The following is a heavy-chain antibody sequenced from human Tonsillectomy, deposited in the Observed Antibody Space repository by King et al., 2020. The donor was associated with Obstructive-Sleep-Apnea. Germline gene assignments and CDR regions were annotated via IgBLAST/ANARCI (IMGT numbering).Heavy chain of an antibody. V-gene: IGHV3-30*04. CDR2: ISYDGSNK. D-gene: IGHD3-22*01. CDR1: GFTFSSYA. CDR3: ARDQGSGYYKDAFDI. J-gene: IGHJ3*02. Sequence: VQLVESGGGVVQPGRSLRLSCAASGFTFSSYAMHWVRQAPGKGLEWVAVISYDGSNKYYADSVKGRFTISGDNSKNTLYLQMNSLRAEDTAVYYCARDQGSGYYKDAFDIWGQGTMVTVSS.